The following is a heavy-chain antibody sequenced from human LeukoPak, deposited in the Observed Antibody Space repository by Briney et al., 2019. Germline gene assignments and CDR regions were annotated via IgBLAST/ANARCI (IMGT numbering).Heavy chain of an antibody. J-gene: IGHJ5*02. CDR3: ARGYCSGGSCYPVWLDP. CDR2: IYTGGST. D-gene: IGHD2-15*01. Sequence: PGGSLRLSCAASGFTFSSYSMSWVRLAPGKGLEWVSVIYTGGSTYYADSVKGRFTISRDNSKNTLYLQMNSLRAEDTAVYYCARGYCSGGSCYPVWLDPWGQGTLVTVSS. CDR1: GFTFSSYS. V-gene: IGHV3-53*01.